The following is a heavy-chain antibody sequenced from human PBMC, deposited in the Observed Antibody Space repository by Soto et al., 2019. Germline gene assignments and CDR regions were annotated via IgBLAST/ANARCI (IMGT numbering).Heavy chain of an antibody. CDR3: ARDPILGYYDSSGYSSPGFQH. CDR1: GYTFTSYG. Sequence: GASVKVSCKASGYTFTSYGISWARQAPGQGLEWMGWISAYNGNTNYAQKLQGRVTMTTDTSTSTAYMELRSLRSDDTAVYYCARDPILGYYDSSGYSSPGFQHWGQGTLVTVSS. CDR2: ISAYNGNT. D-gene: IGHD3-22*01. J-gene: IGHJ1*01. V-gene: IGHV1-18*01.